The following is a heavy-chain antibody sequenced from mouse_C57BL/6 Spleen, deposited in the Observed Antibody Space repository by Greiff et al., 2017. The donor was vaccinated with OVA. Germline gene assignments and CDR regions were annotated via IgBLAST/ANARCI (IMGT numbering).Heavy chain of an antibody. CDR1: GYTFTGYW. Sequence: VQLQQSGAELMKPGASVKLSCKATGYTFTGYWIEWVKPRPGHGLEWIGEILPGSGSTNYNEKFKGKATFTADTSSNTAYMQLSSLTTEDSAIYYCARSGLYYSNYHYAMDYWGQGTSVTVSS. V-gene: IGHV1-9*01. CDR3: ARSGLYYSNYHYAMDY. CDR2: ILPGSGST. D-gene: IGHD2-5*01. J-gene: IGHJ4*01.